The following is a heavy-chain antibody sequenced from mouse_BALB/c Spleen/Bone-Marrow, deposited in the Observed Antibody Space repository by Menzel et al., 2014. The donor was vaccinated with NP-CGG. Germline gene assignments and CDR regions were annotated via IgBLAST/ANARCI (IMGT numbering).Heavy chain of an antibody. J-gene: IGHJ4*01. CDR3: ASVPAYYTYAMDY. CDR1: GFSLTSYG. D-gene: IGHD2-12*01. CDR2: IWAGGST. Sequence: VKLMESGPGLVAPSQSLSITCTVSGFSLTSYGVHWVRQPPGKGLEWLGVIWAGGSTNYNSALMSRLSISKDNSKSQVFLKLNSLQTDDTALYYFASVPAYYTYAMDYWGQGASVTVSS. V-gene: IGHV2-9*02.